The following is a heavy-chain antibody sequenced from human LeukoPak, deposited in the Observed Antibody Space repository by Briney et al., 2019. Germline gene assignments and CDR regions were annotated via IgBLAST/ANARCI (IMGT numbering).Heavy chain of an antibody. CDR1: GGSISSGGYS. J-gene: IGHJ3*02. Sequence: PSQTLSLTCAVSGGSISSGGYSWSWIRQPPGKGLEWIGYIYYSGSTYYNPSLKSRVTISVDTSKNQFSLKLSSVTAADTAVYYCARDRDTAVEGGRLGPGDGAFDIWGQGTMVTVSS. CDR3: ARDRDTAVEGGRLGPGDGAFDI. V-gene: IGHV4-30-4*08. CDR2: IYYSGST. D-gene: IGHD5-18*01.